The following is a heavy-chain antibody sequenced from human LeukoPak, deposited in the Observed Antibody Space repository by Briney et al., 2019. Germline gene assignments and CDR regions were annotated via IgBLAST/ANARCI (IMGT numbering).Heavy chain of an antibody. D-gene: IGHD2-2*01. CDR2: ISGSGGST. V-gene: IGHV3-23*01. CDR3: AKARVPAAFNWFDP. J-gene: IGHJ5*02. Sequence: GGSLRLSCAASGFTFSSYAMSWVRQAPGKGLEWVSAISGSGGSTYYADSVKGRFTISRDKSKNTLYMQMNSLRAEDTAVYYCAKARVPAAFNWFDPWGQGTLVTVSS. CDR1: GFTFSSYA.